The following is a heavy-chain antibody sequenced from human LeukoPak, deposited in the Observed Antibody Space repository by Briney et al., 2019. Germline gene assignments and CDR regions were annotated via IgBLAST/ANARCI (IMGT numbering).Heavy chain of an antibody. V-gene: IGHV4-59*01. J-gene: IGHJ4*02. CDR3: ARDGYGDYFDY. CDR1: GGSISSYY. Sequence: SETLSLTCTVSGGSISSYYWSWIRQPPGKGLEWIGYIYYSGSTNYNPSLKSRVTISVDTSKNQFSLKLSSVTAADTAVYYCARDGYGDYFDYWGQGTLVTVSS. D-gene: IGHD4-17*01. CDR2: IYYSGST.